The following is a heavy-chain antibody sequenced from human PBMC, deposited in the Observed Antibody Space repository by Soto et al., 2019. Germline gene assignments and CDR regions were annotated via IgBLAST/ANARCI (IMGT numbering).Heavy chain of an antibody. CDR2: INPNSGGT. V-gene: IGHV1-2*02. D-gene: IGHD3-10*01. Sequence: ASVKVSCKASGYTFTGYYIHWVRQAPGQGLEWMGWINPNSGGTDYAQKFQGRVTMTRDTSISTVYMELNRLRSDDTAVYYCARDQGVTSELFNYWGHGSLVTVSS. CDR3: ARDQGVTSELFNY. CDR1: GYTFTGYY. J-gene: IGHJ4*01.